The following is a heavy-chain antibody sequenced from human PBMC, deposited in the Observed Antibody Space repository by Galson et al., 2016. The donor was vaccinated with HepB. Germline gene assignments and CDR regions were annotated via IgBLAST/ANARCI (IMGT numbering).Heavy chain of an antibody. V-gene: IGHV3-23*01. CDR1: GFNFNNYA. CDR2: ISGSAGST. Sequence: SLRLSCAASGFNFNNYAMNWVRQAPGKGLEWVSGISGSAGSTYYADSVKGRFTISRDNSQNTLYLEMNRLGAEDAAIYYCAKDLLWKFPVNGMDVWGQGTTVTVSS. CDR3: AKDLLWKFPVNGMDV. J-gene: IGHJ6*02. D-gene: IGHD3-10*01.